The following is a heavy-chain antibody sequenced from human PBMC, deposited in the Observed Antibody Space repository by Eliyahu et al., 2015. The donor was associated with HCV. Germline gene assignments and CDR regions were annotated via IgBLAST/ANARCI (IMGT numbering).Heavy chain of an antibody. J-gene: IGHJ4*02. V-gene: IGHV1-2*02. D-gene: IGHD6-19*01. CDR1: GYPFSDYQ. Sequence: QVHLVQSGAEVKKPGASVXVSCEASGYPFSDYQIXWVRQAPGQGLEWMGWINPNGGGTEYSQKFQGRVSMTRDASVSTVYMDLSGLKSDDTAVYYCARIPTSGWTAYPHFDYWGQGTLITVSS. CDR3: ARIPTSGWTAYPHFDY. CDR2: INPNGGGT.